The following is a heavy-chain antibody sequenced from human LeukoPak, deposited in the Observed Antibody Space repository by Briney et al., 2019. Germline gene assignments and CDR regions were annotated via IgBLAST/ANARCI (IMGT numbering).Heavy chain of an antibody. D-gene: IGHD1-26*01. J-gene: IGHJ2*01. Sequence: PGGSLRLSCAASGFTFSSYAMSWVRQAPGKGLEWVSAISGSGSSTSYADSVKGRFTISRDNSENTLYLQMNSLRAEDTALYYCARRLGNPGSLGYFDLWGRGTLVTVSS. CDR3: ARRLGNPGSLGYFDL. CDR1: GFTFSSYA. V-gene: IGHV3-23*01. CDR2: ISGSGSST.